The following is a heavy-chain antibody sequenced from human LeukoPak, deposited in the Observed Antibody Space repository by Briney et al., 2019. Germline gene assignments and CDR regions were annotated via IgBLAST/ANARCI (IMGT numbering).Heavy chain of an antibody. Sequence: SVKVSCKASGGTFSSYAISWVRQAPGQGLEWMGGIIPIFGTANYAQKLQGRVTMTTDTSTSAAYMELRSLRSDDTAVYYCARHTLYGSGSYYVYYFDYWGQGTLVTVSS. CDR2: IIPIFGTA. J-gene: IGHJ4*02. D-gene: IGHD3-10*01. CDR3: ARHTLYGSGSYYVYYFDY. CDR1: GGTFSSYA. V-gene: IGHV1-69*05.